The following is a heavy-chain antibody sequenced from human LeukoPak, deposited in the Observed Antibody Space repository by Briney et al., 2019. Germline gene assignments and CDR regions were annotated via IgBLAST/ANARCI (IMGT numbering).Heavy chain of an antibody. D-gene: IGHD6-19*01. CDR3: ARRSSGWSYYYYGMDV. V-gene: IGHV1-18*01. CDR2: MNPNSGNT. CDR1: GYTFTSYD. J-gene: IGHJ6*02. Sequence: ASVKVSCKASGYTFTSYDINWVRQATGQGLEWMGWMNPNSGNTNYAQKLQGRVTMTTDTSTSTAYMELRSLRSDDTAVYYCARRSSGWSYYYYGMDVWGQGTTVTVSS.